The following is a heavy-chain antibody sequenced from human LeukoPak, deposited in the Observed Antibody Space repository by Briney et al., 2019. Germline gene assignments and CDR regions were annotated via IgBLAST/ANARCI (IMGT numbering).Heavy chain of an antibody. CDR1: GGSISSYY. V-gene: IGHV4-4*07. Sequence: SETLSLTCTVSGGSISSYYWSWIRQPAGRGLEWIGRIYSTGSTNYNPSLKSRVTMSVDTSKNRFSLRLRSVTAADTAVYYCARQIASAGTAGFDFWGQGALVTVSS. CDR2: IYSTGST. J-gene: IGHJ4*02. CDR3: ARQIASAGTAGFDF. D-gene: IGHD6-13*01.